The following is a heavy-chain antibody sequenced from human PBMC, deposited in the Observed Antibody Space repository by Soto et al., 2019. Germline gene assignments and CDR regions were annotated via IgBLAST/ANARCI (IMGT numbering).Heavy chain of an antibody. V-gene: IGHV4-34*01. CDR2: INHSGST. CDR1: GGSFSGYY. Sequence: SETLSLTCAVYGGSFSGYYWSWIRQPPGKGLEWIGEINHSGSTNYNPSLKSRVTISVDTSKNQFSLKLSSVTAADTAVYYCARVPLGDFWSGYSPGWFDPWGQGTLVTVSS. CDR3: ARVPLGDFWSGYSPGWFDP. J-gene: IGHJ5*02. D-gene: IGHD3-3*01.